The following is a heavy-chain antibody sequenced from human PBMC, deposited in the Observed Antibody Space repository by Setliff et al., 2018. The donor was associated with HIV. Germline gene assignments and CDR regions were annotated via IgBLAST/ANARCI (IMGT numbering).Heavy chain of an antibody. V-gene: IGHV4-31*03. CDR1: GGSISGGGYY. D-gene: IGHD6-13*01. CDR3: VGSTIAAAVYYYYYYMDV. CDR2: IYYIGNT. J-gene: IGHJ6*03. Sequence: SETLSLTCTVSGGSISGGGYYWSWNRQHPGKGLDWIGNIYYIGNTDYNPSLKSRVTISIDTSKNQFFLKLTSVTAADTAVYYCVGSTIAAAVYYYYYYMDVWGKGTTVTVSS.